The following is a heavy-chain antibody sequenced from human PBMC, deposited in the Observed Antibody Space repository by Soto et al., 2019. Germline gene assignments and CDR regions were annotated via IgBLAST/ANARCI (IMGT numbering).Heavy chain of an antibody. V-gene: IGHV1-3*01. D-gene: IGHD6-13*01. CDR2: INAANGDT. J-gene: IGHJ5*02. Sequence: ASVKVSCKVSGYTFTSYGIHWVRQAPGQRLEWMGWINAANGDTKYSPKFQGRVTITRDTSASTAYIELSSLRSEDTAVYYCVRRHVSATGIDWFDPWGQGTLVTVSS. CDR1: GYTFTSYG. CDR3: VRRHVSATGIDWFDP.